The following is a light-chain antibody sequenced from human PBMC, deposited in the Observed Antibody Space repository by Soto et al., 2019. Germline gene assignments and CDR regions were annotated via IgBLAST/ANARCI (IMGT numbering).Light chain of an antibody. Sequence: DIQMTQSPTSLSASVGDRVTITCRASQNISTFLNWYQQEPGEAPKLLIYAASSLLGGVPSRFSGSGSGTAFTLTITSLQPEDFASYYCQQSYSTWCSFGQGTKLQIK. CDR3: QQSYSTWCS. CDR1: QNISTF. J-gene: IGKJ2*02. V-gene: IGKV1-39*01. CDR2: AAS.